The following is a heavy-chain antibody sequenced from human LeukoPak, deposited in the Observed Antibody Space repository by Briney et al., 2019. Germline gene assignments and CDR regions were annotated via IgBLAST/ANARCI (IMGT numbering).Heavy chain of an antibody. CDR1: GGSISSTSYS. V-gene: IGHV4-39*07. CDR3: ARDFNLDYFDS. CDR2: ISYSGST. Sequence: SETLSLTCIVSGGSISSTSYSWGWIRQPPGKELEWLGSISYSGSTYYNPSLKSRVTISVDTSKNHFSLKLSSVTAADTAVYYCARDFNLDYFDSWGQGTLVTVSS. J-gene: IGHJ4*02. D-gene: IGHD1-20*01.